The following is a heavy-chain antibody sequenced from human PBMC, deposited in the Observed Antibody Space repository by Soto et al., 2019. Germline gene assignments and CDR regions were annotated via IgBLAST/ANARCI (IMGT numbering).Heavy chain of an antibody. V-gene: IGHV4-59*01. D-gene: IGHD6-19*01. CDR3: ARVSDSSGWYSANWFDP. J-gene: IGHJ5*02. CDR1: GGSISSYY. Sequence: SETLSLTCTVSGGSISSYYWSWIRQPPGKGLEWIGYIYYSGSTNYNPSLKSRVTISVDTSKNQFSLKLSSVTAADTAVYYCARVSDSSGWYSANWFDPWGQGTLVTVSS. CDR2: IYYSGST.